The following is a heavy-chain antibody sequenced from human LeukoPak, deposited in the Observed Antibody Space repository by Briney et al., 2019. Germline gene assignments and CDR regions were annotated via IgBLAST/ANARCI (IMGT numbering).Heavy chain of an antibody. CDR2: INPSGGST. V-gene: IGHV1-46*01. CDR3: ARDHGPYYFDY. Sequence: ASVKVSCKASGYTFTSYYMHWVRQAPGRGLEWMGIINPSGGSTSYAQKFQGRVTMTRDTSTSTVYMELSSLRSEDTAVYYCARDHGPYYFDYWGQGTLVTVSS. CDR1: GYTFTSYY. J-gene: IGHJ4*02.